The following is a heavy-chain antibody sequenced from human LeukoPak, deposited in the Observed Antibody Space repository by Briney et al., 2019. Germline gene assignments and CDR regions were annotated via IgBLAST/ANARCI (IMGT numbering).Heavy chain of an antibody. J-gene: IGHJ3*02. CDR1: GGSISSHY. CDR2: IYYSGST. V-gene: IGHV4-59*11. CDR3: AREATVVTPGRSDVFDI. D-gene: IGHD4-23*01. Sequence: KTSETLSLTCTVSGGSISSHYWSWIRQPPGKGLECIGYIYYSGSTNYNPSLKSRVTISVDTSKNQFSLKLSSVTAADTAVYYCAREATVVTPGRSDVFDIWGQGTMVTVSS.